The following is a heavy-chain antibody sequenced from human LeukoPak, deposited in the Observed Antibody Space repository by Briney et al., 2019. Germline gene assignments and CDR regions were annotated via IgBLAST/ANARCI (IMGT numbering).Heavy chain of an antibody. D-gene: IGHD1-26*01. J-gene: IGHJ4*02. V-gene: IGHV3-53*01. Sequence: GGSLRLSCAASGFTVSTNYMSWVRQAPGRGLEWVSVIYSGGSTYYADSVKGRFTISRDNSKNTLYLQMNSLRAEDTAVYYCARGRGSYYFDYWGQGTLVTVSS. CDR2: IYSGGST. CDR3: ARGRGSYYFDY. CDR1: GFTVSTNY.